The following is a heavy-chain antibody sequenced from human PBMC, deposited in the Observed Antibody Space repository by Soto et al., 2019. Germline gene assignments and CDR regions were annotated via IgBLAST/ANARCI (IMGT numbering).Heavy chain of an antibody. CDR1: GFTFSRVR. J-gene: IGHJ4*02. V-gene: IGHV3-21*01. CDR2: ISSGSSDT. CDR3: ARVAY. Sequence: GGSLRLSCEASGFTFSRVRMNWVRQVPGKGLEWVASISSGSSDTWYADSVKGRFIISRDNAQNSLFLQMNTLGPEDTAMYYCARVAYWGPGTQVTVSS.